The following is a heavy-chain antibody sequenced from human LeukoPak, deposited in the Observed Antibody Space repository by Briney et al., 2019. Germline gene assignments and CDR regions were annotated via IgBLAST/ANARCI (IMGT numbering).Heavy chain of an antibody. V-gene: IGHV1-46*01. J-gene: IGHJ4*02. Sequence: GASVKVSCKASGYTFTSYYMHWVRQAPGQGLEWMGIINPSGGSTSYAQKFQGRVTMTRDTSTSTVYMELSSLRSEDTAVYYCARNYYDSSGYDYYFDYWGQGTLVTVSS. D-gene: IGHD3-22*01. CDR1: GYTFTSYY. CDR3: ARNYYDSSGYDYYFDY. CDR2: INPSGGST.